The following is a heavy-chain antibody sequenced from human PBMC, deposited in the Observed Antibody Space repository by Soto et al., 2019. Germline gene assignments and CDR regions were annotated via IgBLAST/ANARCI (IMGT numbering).Heavy chain of an antibody. V-gene: IGHV4-59*08. CDR1: GGSISSYY. D-gene: IGHD2-15*01. J-gene: IGHJ4*02. Sequence: SETLSLTCTVSGGSISSYYWSWIRQPPGKGLEWIGYIYYSGSTNYNPSLKSRVTISVDTSKNQFSLKLSSVTAADTAVYYCARHSKRYGLDYWGQGTLVTVSS. CDR2: IYYSGST. CDR3: ARHSKRYGLDY.